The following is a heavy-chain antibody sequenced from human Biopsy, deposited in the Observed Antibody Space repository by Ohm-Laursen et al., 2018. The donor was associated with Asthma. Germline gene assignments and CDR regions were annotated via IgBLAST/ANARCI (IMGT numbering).Heavy chain of an antibody. V-gene: IGHV3-30*06. J-gene: IGHJ3*02. D-gene: IGHD1-1*01. CDR3: VRDGTDDAFDI. CDR1: GITFSTYG. CDR2: ISKDASTQ. Sequence: SLRLSCTASGITFSTYGMHWVRQAPGKGLEWVGVISKDASTQDYADSVKGRFTMARDNSKNTLDLQMNSLREEDTAVYYCVRDGTDDAFDIWGQGAVVSVSS.